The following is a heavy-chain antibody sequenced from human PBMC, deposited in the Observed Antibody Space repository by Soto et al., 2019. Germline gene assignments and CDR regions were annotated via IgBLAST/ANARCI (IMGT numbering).Heavy chain of an antibody. CDR2: IIPILGIA. J-gene: IGHJ3*02. CDR1: GGTFSSYT. D-gene: IGHD6-19*01. V-gene: IGHV1-69*02. CDR3: AGIPTTRYSSGWYDAFDI. Sequence: GASVKVSCKASGGTFSSYTISWVRQAPGQGLEWMGRIIPILGIANYAQKFQGRVTITADKSTSTAYMELSSLRPEDTAVYYCAGIPTTRYSSGWYDAFDIWGQGTMVTVSS.